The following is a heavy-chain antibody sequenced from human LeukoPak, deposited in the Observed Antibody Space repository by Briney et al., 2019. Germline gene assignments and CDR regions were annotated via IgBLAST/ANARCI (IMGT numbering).Heavy chain of an antibody. CDR1: GFMFSNFS. J-gene: IGHJ4*02. D-gene: IGHD3-3*01. CDR2: ISGSSSYI. CDR3: ARDQYDTWSRRGNFDS. V-gene: IGHV3-21*04. Sequence: PGGSLRLSCAASGFMFSNFSMNWVRQAPGKGLEWVSAISGSSSYIFYADSVKGRFTTSRDNAKNSLYLQMNSLRVEDTAVFYCARDQYDTWSRRGNFDSWGQGTLVIVSS.